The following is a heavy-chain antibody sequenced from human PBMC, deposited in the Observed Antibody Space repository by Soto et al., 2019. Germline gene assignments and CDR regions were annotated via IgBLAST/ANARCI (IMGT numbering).Heavy chain of an antibody. Sequence: PSETLSLTCTVSCGSIISSSYYWGWIRQPPGKGLEWIGSIYYSGSTYYNPSLKSRVTISVDTSKNQFSLKLSSVTAADTAVYYCARHSAVAARYYYYGMDVWGQGTTVTVSS. CDR2: IYYSGST. J-gene: IGHJ6*02. V-gene: IGHV4-39*01. CDR1: CGSIISSSYY. D-gene: IGHD6-6*01. CDR3: ARHSAVAARYYYYGMDV.